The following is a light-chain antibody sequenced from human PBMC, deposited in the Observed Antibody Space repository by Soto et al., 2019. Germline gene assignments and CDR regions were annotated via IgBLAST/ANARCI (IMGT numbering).Light chain of an antibody. CDR3: QQYGGSPPT. J-gene: IGKJ1*01. CDR1: QSVSSNY. CDR2: GAS. V-gene: IGKV3-20*01. Sequence: EIVLTQSPGTLSSSPGERATLSCRASQSVSSNYLAWYQRQPGQAPRLLIYGASNRATDIPYRFIGSGSGTDFTLTITRLEPDDFAMYYCQQYGGSPPTFGQGTKVEIK.